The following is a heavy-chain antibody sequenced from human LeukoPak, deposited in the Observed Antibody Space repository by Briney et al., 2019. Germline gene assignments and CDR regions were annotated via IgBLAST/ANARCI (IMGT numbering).Heavy chain of an antibody. Sequence: SETLSLTCTVSGGSISSYYWSWIRQPPGKGLEWIGYIYYSGSTNYNPSLKSRVTISVDTSKNQSSLKLSSVTAADTAVYYCARDRDYDSSGYSWYFDLWGRGTLVTVAS. CDR2: IYYSGST. CDR3: ARDRDYDSSGYSWYFDL. D-gene: IGHD3-22*01. CDR1: GGSISSYY. V-gene: IGHV4-59*01. J-gene: IGHJ2*01.